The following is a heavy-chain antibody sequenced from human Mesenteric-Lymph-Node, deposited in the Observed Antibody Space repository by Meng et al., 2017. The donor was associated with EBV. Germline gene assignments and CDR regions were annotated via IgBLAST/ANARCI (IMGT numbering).Heavy chain of an antibody. CDR1: GGSISGNNW. D-gene: IGHD1-7*01. CDR3: ARVSEISGTWLDC. CDR2: VFHIGST. J-gene: IGHJ1*01. Sequence: QVQPRASGPGLGKPSGTLSLTCAVSGGSISGNNWWSWIRQPPGKGLEWIGEVFHIGSTNYNPSLKSRVTISLDKSKNQFSLKLTSVTAADTAVYFCARVSEISGTWLDCWGQGTLVTVSS. V-gene: IGHV4-4*02.